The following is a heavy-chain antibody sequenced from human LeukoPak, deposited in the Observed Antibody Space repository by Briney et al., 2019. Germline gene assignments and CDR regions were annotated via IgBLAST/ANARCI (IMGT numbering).Heavy chain of an antibody. J-gene: IGHJ4*02. V-gene: IGHV4-59*01. Sequence: SETLSLTCTVSGGSISSYYWSWIRQPPGKGLEWIGYIYYSGSTNYNPSLKSRVTISVDTSKNQFSLKLSSVTAADTAVYYCARVDTAMVFDYWGQGTLDTVSS. CDR2: IYYSGST. CDR3: ARVDTAMVFDY. D-gene: IGHD5-18*01. CDR1: GGSISSYY.